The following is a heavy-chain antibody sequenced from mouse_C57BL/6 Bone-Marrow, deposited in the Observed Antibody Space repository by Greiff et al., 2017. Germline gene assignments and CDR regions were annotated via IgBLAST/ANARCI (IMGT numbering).Heavy chain of an antibody. CDR2: IDPSDSET. J-gene: IGHJ3*01. CDR3: ATIPDYYGSSWFAY. V-gene: IGHV1-52*01. CDR1: GYTFTCYW. Sequence: QVQLQQPGAELVRPGSSVKLSCKASGYTFTCYWMHWVKQRPIQGLEWIGNIDPSDSETHYNQKFKDKATLTVDKSSSTAYMQLSSLTSEDSAVYYCATIPDYYGSSWFAYWGQGTLVTVSA. D-gene: IGHD1-1*01.